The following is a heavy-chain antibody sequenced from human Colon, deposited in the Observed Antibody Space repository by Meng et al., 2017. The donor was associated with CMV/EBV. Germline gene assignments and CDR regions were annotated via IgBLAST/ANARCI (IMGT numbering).Heavy chain of an antibody. CDR2: IYYSGST. CDR3: ARPSSGSYNYGMDV. J-gene: IGHJ6*02. CDR1: GGSISRYY. Sequence: SETLSLTCTVSGGSISRYYWSWIRQPPGKGLEWIGYIYYSGSTNYNPSLKSRVTISVDTSKNQFSLKLSSVTAADTAVYYCARPSSGSYNYGMDVWGQGTTVTVSS. V-gene: IGHV4-59*01. D-gene: IGHD1-26*01.